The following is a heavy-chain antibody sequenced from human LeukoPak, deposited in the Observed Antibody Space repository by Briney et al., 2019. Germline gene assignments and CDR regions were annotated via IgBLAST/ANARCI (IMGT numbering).Heavy chain of an antibody. CDR1: SASFSGLY. CDR3: VRRTDYYGDTARARED. Sequence: SSETLSLTRAVSSASFSGLYWKWVRQSAGKGLECIGEIKPSGNTDYNPSLKSRVSISVDTSNNHFSLKLNSVTAADPAMYCCVRRTDYYGDTARAREDWGQGTLVTVSS. D-gene: IGHD3/OR15-3a*01. J-gene: IGHJ4*02. V-gene: IGHV4-34*01. CDR2: IKPSGNT.